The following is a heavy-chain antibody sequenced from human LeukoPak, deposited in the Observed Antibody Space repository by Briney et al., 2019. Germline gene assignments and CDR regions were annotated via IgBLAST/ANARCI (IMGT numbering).Heavy chain of an antibody. CDR1: DYIFTTSG. CDR2: ISADNGNT. CDR3: ARHPHYGPFDY. J-gene: IGHJ4*02. Sequence: ASVKVSCKASDYIFTTSGIIWVRQAPGQGLEWMGWISADNGNTNYAQNLQGRVTMTTDTSTSTAYMELRSLRSDDTAVYYCARHPHYGPFDYWGQGTLVTVSS. D-gene: IGHD3-10*01. V-gene: IGHV1-18*01.